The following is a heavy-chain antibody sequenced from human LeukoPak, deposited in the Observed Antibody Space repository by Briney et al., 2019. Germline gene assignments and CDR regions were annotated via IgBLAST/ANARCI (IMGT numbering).Heavy chain of an antibody. CDR1: GGSISSYY. Sequence: PSETLSLTCTVSGGSISSYYWSWTRQPPGKGLEWIGYIYYSGSTNYNPSLKSRVTISVDTSKNQFSLKLSSVTAADTAVYYCARHSGSGSYIFDYWGQGTLVTVSS. J-gene: IGHJ4*02. V-gene: IGHV4-59*08. CDR3: ARHSGSGSYIFDY. D-gene: IGHD3-10*01. CDR2: IYYSGST.